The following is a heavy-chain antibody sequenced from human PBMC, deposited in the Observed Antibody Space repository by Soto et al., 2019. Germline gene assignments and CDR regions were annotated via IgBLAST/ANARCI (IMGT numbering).Heavy chain of an antibody. CDR1: NDSIRSDNW. J-gene: IGHJ4*02. CDR3: ARRLFVRGTLGYYDY. CDR2: IFHSGSS. Sequence: SETLSLTCSVSNDSIRSDNWWSWVRQPPGKGLEWIGEIFHSGSSNNNPSLKSRVTLSVDKTKNEFSLKLNSVTAADTAVYYCARRLFVRGTLGYYDYWGQGTLVTVSS. D-gene: IGHD3-10*02. V-gene: IGHV4-4*02.